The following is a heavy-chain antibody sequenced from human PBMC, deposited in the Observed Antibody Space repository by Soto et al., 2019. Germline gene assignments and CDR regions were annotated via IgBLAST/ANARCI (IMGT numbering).Heavy chain of an antibody. D-gene: IGHD6-6*01. V-gene: IGHV4-39*01. CDR1: GGSISGSSYY. CDR3: ARQRYSSSSNFDH. J-gene: IGHJ4*02. Sequence: QLQLQESGPGLVKPSETLSLTCAVSGGSISGSSYYWGWIRQSPGKGLEWIGNISYSGSTQYNPSLRSRVTISVDTSKKQFSLKLTSVTAADAAVYYCARQRYSSSSNFDHWGQGTLVTVSS. CDR2: ISYSGST.